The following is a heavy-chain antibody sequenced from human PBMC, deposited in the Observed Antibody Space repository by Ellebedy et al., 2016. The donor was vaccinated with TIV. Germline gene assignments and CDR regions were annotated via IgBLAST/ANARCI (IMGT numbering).Heavy chain of an antibody. CDR2: ISYTGST. Sequence: SETLSLTCTVSGGSTSGYYWSWMRQSPEKGLEWIGYISYTGSTNYNPSLQSRITISLDTSKNQFSLMLSSVNAADTAVYYCAKWNEPLRAFDVWGQGTTVIVSS. CDR1: GGSTSGYY. D-gene: IGHD1-1*01. V-gene: IGHV4-59*08. CDR3: AKWNEPLRAFDV. J-gene: IGHJ3*01.